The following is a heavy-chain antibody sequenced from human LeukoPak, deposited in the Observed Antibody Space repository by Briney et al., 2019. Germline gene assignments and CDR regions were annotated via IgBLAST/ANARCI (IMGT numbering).Heavy chain of an antibody. CDR3: ARVTNPLMTIYRVVIEYYFDY. D-gene: IGHD3-3*01. CDR1: GFTFSDYY. V-gene: IGHV3-11*01. CDR2: ISSSGSTI. Sequence: GGSLRLSCAASGFTFSDYYMSWIRQAPGKGLEWVSYISSSGSTIYYADSVKGRFTISRDNAKNSLYLQMTRLRAEDTAVYYCARVTNPLMTIYRVVIEYYFDYWGQRTLVTVSS. J-gene: IGHJ4*02.